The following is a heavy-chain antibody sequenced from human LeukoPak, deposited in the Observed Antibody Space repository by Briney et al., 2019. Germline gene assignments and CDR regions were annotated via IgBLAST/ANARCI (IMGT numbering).Heavy chain of an antibody. Sequence: ASVKVSCKASGYTLTAYYMHWVRQAPGQGLEWMGWINPNSGGTNYAQKFRGRVTMTGDTSINTAYMELSRLRSDDTAVYYCARGAIVGATARFFQRWGQGTPVTVSS. V-gene: IGHV1-2*02. CDR1: GYTLTAYY. J-gene: IGHJ1*01. CDR3: ARGAIVGATARFFQR. D-gene: IGHD1-26*01. CDR2: INPNSGGT.